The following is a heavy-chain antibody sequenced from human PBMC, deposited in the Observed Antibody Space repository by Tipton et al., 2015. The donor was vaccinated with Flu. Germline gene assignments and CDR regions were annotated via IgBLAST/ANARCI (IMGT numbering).Heavy chain of an antibody. V-gene: IGHV3-53*01. CDR1: GFTVGTSY. D-gene: IGHD1-14*01. Sequence: VQLVQSGGGLIRPGGSLRLSCAVSGFTVGTSYMSWVRQPPGKGLEWVSIVYDDGRTYYADSVEGRFAISRDNSKNILYLQMNSLRADDTAVYFCARDEGGTYPDWGQGTLVTVSS. CDR2: VYDDGRT. CDR3: ARDEGGTYPD. J-gene: IGHJ4*02.